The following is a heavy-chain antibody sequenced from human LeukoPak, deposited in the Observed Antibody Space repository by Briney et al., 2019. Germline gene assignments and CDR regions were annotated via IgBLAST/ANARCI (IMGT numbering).Heavy chain of an antibody. CDR3: AREELGYCSGGNCHDAFDI. CDR2: IYYSGRT. Sequence: SETLSLTCSVCGDSISSGYWSGLRDPPGKELEWLGYIYYSGRTDYNPSLKSRVTISVDTSRTQFSLKLSSVTAADTAVYYCAREELGYCSGGNCHDAFDIWGQGTMVTVSA. CDR1: GDSISSGY. D-gene: IGHD2-15*01. J-gene: IGHJ3*02. V-gene: IGHV4-59*01.